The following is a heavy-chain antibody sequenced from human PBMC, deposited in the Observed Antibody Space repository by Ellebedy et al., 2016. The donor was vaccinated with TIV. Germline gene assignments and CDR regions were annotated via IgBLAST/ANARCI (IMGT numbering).Heavy chain of an antibody. J-gene: IGHJ4*02. Sequence: PGGSLRLSCTASGFSFSLHWVRQAPGKGLEWVSYISTDATTIYYADSVKGQFTISRDNAKNSLFLQMNSLRDEDTAVYYCARGSSWSAFDSWGQGTLVIVSS. V-gene: IGHV3-48*02. D-gene: IGHD6-13*01. CDR1: GFSFS. CDR3: ARGSSWSAFDS. CDR2: ISTDATTI.